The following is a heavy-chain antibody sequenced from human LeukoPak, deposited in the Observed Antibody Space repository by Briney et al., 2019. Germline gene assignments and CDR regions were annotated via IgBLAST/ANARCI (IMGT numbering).Heavy chain of an antibody. CDR2: ISSSSSYT. J-gene: IGHJ6*02. V-gene: IGHV3-21*05. CDR3: ARDPVVVPAANGEYYYGMDV. CDR1: GFTFNSYA. D-gene: IGHD2-2*01. Sequence: GGSLRLSCAASGFTFNSYAMNWVRQAPGKGLEWVSYISSSSSYTNYADSVKGRFTISRDNAKNSLYLQMNSLRAEDTAVYYCARDPVVVPAANGEYYYGMDVWGQGTTVTVSS.